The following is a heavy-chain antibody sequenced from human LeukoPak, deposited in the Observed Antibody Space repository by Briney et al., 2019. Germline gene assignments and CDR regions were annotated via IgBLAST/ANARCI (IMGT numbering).Heavy chain of an antibody. V-gene: IGHV4-31*03. CDR2: ISYSGSP. J-gene: IGHJ1*01. D-gene: IGHD2-2*01. CDR3: ASWAHCSSTSCYSEYFHH. Sequence: PSETLSLTCTVSGASIASGVYDSSWIRQHPGKGLEWMGYISYSGSPYYNPSLKSRVTISVDTSRNQISLKLSSESAADASVNTRASWAHCSSTSCYSEYFHHWGQGTLVTVSS. CDR1: GASIASGVYD.